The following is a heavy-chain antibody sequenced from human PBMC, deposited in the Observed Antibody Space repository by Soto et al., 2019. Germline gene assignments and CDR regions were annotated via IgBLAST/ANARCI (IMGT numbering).Heavy chain of an antibody. CDR3: AKGRRNTF. V-gene: IGHV1-46*01. CDR1: GYTFSFDY. D-gene: IGHD3-10*01. J-gene: IGHJ4*02. Sequence: QVQLLQSGAEVKKPGASVKISCKASGYTFSFDYLSWVRRAPRQGLQWMGKINPDGGATTYAQSFQGRVSITSDASTGTVYMELSSLTSDDTAVYYCAKGRRNTFWGQGTLVSVSS. CDR2: INPDGGAT.